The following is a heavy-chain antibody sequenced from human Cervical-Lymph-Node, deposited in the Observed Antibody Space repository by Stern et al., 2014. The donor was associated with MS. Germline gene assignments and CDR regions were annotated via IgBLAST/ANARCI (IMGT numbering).Heavy chain of an antibody. CDR3: TRGASSAAWYRHAVDV. J-gene: IGHJ6*02. D-gene: IGHD1-26*01. CDR1: GGALNTYA. CDR2: FIPVLGTP. V-gene: IGHV1-69*01. Sequence: QPVQSGAEVRKPGSSVKVSCKASGGALNTYAIHWVRLAPGQGLEWMGGFIPVLGTPVYAQKFKGRVTIAADESTSTDYMELSSLRSDDTAVYYCTRGASSAAWYRHAVDVWGQGTTVTVSS.